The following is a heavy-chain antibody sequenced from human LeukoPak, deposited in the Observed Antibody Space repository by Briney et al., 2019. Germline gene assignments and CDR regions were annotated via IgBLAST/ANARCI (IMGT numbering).Heavy chain of an antibody. CDR1: GFTFNSYL. CDR2: IKQGGSEK. Sequence: GGSLRLSCAASGFTFNSYLMSWVRQAPGKGLEWVANIKQGGSEKYYVDSVKGRFTISRDNAKNSLYLQMNSLRAEDTAVYYCAGGGDSYDSRGYFDLWGRGTLVTVSS. V-gene: IGHV3-7*03. D-gene: IGHD3-22*01. CDR3: AGGGDSYDSRGYFDL. J-gene: IGHJ2*01.